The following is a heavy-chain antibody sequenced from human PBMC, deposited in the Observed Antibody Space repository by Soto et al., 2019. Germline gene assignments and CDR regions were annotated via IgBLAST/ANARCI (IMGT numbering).Heavy chain of an antibody. Sequence: EVQLLESGGGSVQPGGSLRLSCAASGFSFSSYAMHWVRRPPGKGLEWVSSIRGSGGTTYEADSVKGRFSISRDRLVNTLYLQMNSLRAEDTAVFFCAKGRCQNWNFDYWGQGTLVTVSP. CDR2: IRGSGGTT. V-gene: IGHV3-23*01. D-gene: IGHD1-1*01. J-gene: IGHJ4*02. CDR3: AKGRCQNWNFDY. CDR1: GFSFSSYA.